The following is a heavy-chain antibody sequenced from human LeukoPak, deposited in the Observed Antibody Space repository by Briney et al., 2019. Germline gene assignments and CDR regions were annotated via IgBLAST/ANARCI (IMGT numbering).Heavy chain of an antibody. Sequence: PGGSLRLSCTASGFTFSNFAMTWVRQAPGKGLEWVSSMNPVYYADSVKGRFTISRDDSKNTLYLQMNSLRAEDTAVYYCAKDLEIAAAGTTPFDYWGQGTLVTVSS. CDR2: MNPV. D-gene: IGHD6-13*01. J-gene: IGHJ4*02. CDR3: AKDLEIAAAGTTPFDY. CDR1: GFTFSNFA. V-gene: IGHV3-23*01.